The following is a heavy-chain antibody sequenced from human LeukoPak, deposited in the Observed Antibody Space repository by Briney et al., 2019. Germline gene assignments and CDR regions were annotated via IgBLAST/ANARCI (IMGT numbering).Heavy chain of an antibody. Sequence: GGSLRLSCAASGFTFSDYYMSWIRRAPGKGLEWVSYISSSGSTIYYADSVKGRFTISRDNAKNSLYLQMNSLRAEDTAVYYCARGIAAAVPNWFDPWGQGTLVTVSS. CDR3: ARGIAAAVPNWFDP. CDR2: ISSSGSTI. V-gene: IGHV3-11*01. D-gene: IGHD6-13*01. CDR1: GFTFSDYY. J-gene: IGHJ5*02.